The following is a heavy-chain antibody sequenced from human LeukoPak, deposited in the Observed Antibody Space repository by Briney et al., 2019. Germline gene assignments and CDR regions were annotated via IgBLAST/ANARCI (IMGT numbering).Heavy chain of an antibody. CDR3: AKEEMATGPGAFDI. CDR2: IKQDGSEK. J-gene: IGHJ3*02. V-gene: IGHV3-7*03. D-gene: IGHD5-24*01. Sequence: GGSLRLSCAASGFTFSSYWMSWVRQAPGKGLEWVANIKQDGSEKYYVDSVKGRFTISRDNAKNSLYLQMNSLRAEDMALYYCAKEEMATGPGAFDIWGQGTMVTVSS. CDR1: GFTFSSYW.